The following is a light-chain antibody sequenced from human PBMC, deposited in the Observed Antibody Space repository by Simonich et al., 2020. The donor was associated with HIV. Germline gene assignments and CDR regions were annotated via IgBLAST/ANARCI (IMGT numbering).Light chain of an antibody. CDR3: NSHSISTNVI. J-gene: IGLJ2*01. V-gene: IGLV2-14*03. Sequence: QSALTQPASVSGSPGQSITISCTGTSSYVGGYNYVSWYQHHPGKAPKLMIYDVSKRSSGVSNRFSGSKSGNTASLTISGLQAEDEADYYCNSHSISTNVIFGGGTKLNVL. CDR1: SSYVGGYNY. CDR2: DVS.